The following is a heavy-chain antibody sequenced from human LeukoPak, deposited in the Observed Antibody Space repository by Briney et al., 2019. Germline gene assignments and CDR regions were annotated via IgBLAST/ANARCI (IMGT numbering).Heavy chain of an antibody. D-gene: IGHD3-16*01. Sequence: GGSLRLSCAASRFTFSSYSMNWVRQAPGKGLEWVSSISSSSSYIYYADSVKGRFTISRDNAKNSLYLRMNSLRAEDTAVYYCARNPAWFRLRPGYFDYWGQGTLVTVSS. CDR1: RFTFSSYS. CDR2: ISSSSSYI. V-gene: IGHV3-21*01. J-gene: IGHJ4*02. CDR3: ARNPAWFRLRPGYFDY.